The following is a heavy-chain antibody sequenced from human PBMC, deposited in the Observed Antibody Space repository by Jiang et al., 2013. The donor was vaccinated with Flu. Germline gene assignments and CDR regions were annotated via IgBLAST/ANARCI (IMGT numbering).Heavy chain of an antibody. V-gene: IGHV1-3*04. J-gene: IGHJ4*02. CDR2: INTGNGNT. CDR1: GDTFTTYT. CDR3: ARDLPARRSGPTKAIDS. D-gene: IGHD2-2*01. Sequence: GAEVKKPGASVKISCKASGDTFTTYTMHWVRQAPGQRLEWMGWINTGNGNTKYSQKFQGRVTITRDTSASTSYIDLSGLRSEDTAVYYCARDLPARRSGPTKAIDSWGQGTLVYVSS.